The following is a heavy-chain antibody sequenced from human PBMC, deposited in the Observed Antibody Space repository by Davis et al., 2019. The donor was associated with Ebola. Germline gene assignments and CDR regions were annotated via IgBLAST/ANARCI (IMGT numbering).Heavy chain of an antibody. CDR1: GFTFDDYA. V-gene: IGHV3-9*01. D-gene: IGHD3-10*01. Sequence: GGSLRLSCAASGFTFDDYAMHWVRQAPGKGLEWVSGISWNSGKIDYADSVKDRVTISRDNAKSTLYLQMSSLRAEDTAVYYCARGVNRACLDDWGQGTLVTVSS. CDR3: ARGVNRACLDD. CDR2: ISWNSGKI. J-gene: IGHJ4*02.